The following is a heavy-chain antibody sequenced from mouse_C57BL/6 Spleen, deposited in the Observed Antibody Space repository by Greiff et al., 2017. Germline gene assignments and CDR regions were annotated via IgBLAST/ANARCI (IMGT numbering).Heavy chain of an antibody. V-gene: IGHV1-82*01. CDR1: GYAFSSSW. Sequence: VKLMESGPELVKPGASVKISCKASGYAFSSSWMNWVKQRPGKGLEWIGRIYPGDGDTNYNGNFKGKATLTADKSSGTAYMQLSSLTSEDSAVSFCARDWYYAMDYWCQGTSDTVSS. CDR2: IYPGDGDT. D-gene: IGHD4-1*01. J-gene: IGHJ4*01. CDR3: ARDWYYAMDY.